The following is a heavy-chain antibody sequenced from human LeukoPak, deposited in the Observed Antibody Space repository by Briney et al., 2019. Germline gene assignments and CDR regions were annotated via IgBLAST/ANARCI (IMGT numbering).Heavy chain of an antibody. CDR2: IYYSGST. Sequence: SETLSLTCTVSGGSISSYYWSWIRQPPGKGLEWIGYIYYSGSTNYNPSLKSRVTISVDTSKNQFSLKLSSVTAADTAVYYCARSIVVKPMNWFDPWGQGTLVTVSS. CDR3: ARSIVVKPMNWFDP. CDR1: GGSISSYY. J-gene: IGHJ5*02. D-gene: IGHD3-22*01. V-gene: IGHV4-59*08.